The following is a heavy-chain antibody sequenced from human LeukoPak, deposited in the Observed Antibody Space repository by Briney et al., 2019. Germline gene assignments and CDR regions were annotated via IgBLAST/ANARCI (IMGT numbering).Heavy chain of an antibody. V-gene: IGHV4-59*08. CDR2: IYNSGGT. Sequence: SETLSLTCTVSGVSIRSHYWSWIRQPPGKGLEWIGYIYNSGGTKYNPSLRSRLTISLDTSKNQFSLKLSSVTAADTAVYYCVRHFQAKWFDPWGQGTLVTVSS. J-gene: IGHJ5*02. CDR1: GVSIRSHY. CDR3: VRHFQAKWFDP.